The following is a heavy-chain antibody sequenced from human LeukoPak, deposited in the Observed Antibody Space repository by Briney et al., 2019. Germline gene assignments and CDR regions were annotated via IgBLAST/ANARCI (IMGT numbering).Heavy chain of an antibody. CDR1: GGSISSYF. Sequence: SETLSLTCTVSGGSISSYFWTWIRQPAGKGLEWIGHIYTSGSTNYSPSLKSRVTMSVDTSKNQFSLKLSSVTAADTAVYYCARDADFWSGSHDAFDIWGQGTMVTVSS. J-gene: IGHJ3*02. CDR3: ARDADFWSGSHDAFDI. D-gene: IGHD3-3*01. CDR2: IYTSGST. V-gene: IGHV4-4*07.